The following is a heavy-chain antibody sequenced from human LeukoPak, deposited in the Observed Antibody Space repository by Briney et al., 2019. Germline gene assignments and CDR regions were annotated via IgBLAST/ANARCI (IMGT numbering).Heavy chain of an antibody. CDR1: GFLFSSYR. CDR2: IKQDGSEK. Sequence: GGSLTLLCAASGFLFSSYRMRWVRRAPGKGLEWVANIKQDGSEKYYVDSVKGRFTISRDNAKNSLYLQMNSLRAEDTAVYYCAKIGLSIPYFDYWGQGTLVTVSS. J-gene: IGHJ4*02. D-gene: IGHD3-10*01. V-gene: IGHV3-7*01. CDR3: AKIGLSIPYFDY.